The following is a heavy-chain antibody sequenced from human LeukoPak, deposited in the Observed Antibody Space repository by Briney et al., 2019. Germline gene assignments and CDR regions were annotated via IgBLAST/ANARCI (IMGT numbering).Heavy chain of an antibody. V-gene: IGHV3-74*01. D-gene: IGHD5-12*01. CDR1: GFTLSAYW. CDR3: TRDWRNLGYDY. J-gene: IGHJ4*02. CDR2: IEGDGNRI. Sequence: GGSLRLSCAASGFTLSAYWMHWVRQAPGKGLMWVSRIEGDGNRITYADSVKGRFTISRDNAKNTLYLQMDSLRAEDTAVYYCTRDWRNLGYDYWGQGTLVTVSS.